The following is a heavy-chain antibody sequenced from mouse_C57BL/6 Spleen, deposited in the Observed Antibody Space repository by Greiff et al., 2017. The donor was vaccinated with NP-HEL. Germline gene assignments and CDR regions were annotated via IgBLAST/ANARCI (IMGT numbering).Heavy chain of an antibody. CDR3: ARRANWDGGAWFAY. CDR1: GYTFTSYW. CDR2: IDPSDSET. V-gene: IGHV1-52*01. D-gene: IGHD4-1*01. J-gene: IGHJ3*01. Sequence: QVQLQQPGAELVRPGSSVKLSCKASGYTFTSYWMHWVKQRPIQGLEWIGNIDPSDSETHYNQKFKDKATLTVDKSSSTAYMQLSSLTSEASAVYYCARRANWDGGAWFAYWGQGTLVTVSA.